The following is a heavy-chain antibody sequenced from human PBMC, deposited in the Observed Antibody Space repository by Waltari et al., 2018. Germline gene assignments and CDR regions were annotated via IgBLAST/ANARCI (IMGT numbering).Heavy chain of an antibody. CDR1: GFTFSSYG. V-gene: IGHV3-33*08. J-gene: IGHJ6*02. Sequence: QVQLVESGGGVVQPGRSLRLSCAASGFTFSSYGMHWVRQAPGKGLEWVAGIWYHGNKKNDADSVKGRFTISRDNAKNSLYLQMNSLRAEDTAVYYCARVVTGDQVRYYYYGMDVWGQGTTVTVSS. CDR2: IWYHGNKK. D-gene: IGHD7-27*01. CDR3: ARVVTGDQVRYYYYGMDV.